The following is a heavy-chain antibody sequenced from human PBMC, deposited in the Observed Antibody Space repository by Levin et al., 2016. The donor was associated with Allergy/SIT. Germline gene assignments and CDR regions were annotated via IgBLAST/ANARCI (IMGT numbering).Heavy chain of an antibody. V-gene: IGHV4-34*01. J-gene: IGHJ4*02. CDR2: INHSGST. Sequence: WIRQPPGKGLEWIGEINHSGSTNYNPSLKSRVTISVDTSKNQFSLKLSSVTAADTAVYYCAYDEGRRGGRRMQSRWGQGTLVTVSS. CDR3: AYDEGRRGGRRMQSR. D-gene: IGHD3-10*01.